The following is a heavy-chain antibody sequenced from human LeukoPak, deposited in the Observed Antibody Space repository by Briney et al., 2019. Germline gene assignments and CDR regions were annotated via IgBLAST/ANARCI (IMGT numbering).Heavy chain of an antibody. CDR3: ARVGTIFGVVIPNDAFDI. D-gene: IGHD3-3*01. CDR2: ISSSSSYI. Sequence: GGSLRLSCAASGFAFSSYSMNWVRQPPGKGLEWVSSISSSSSYIYYADSVKGRFTISRDNAKNSLYLQMSSLRAEDTAVYYCARVGTIFGVVIPNDAFDIWGQGTMVTVSS. J-gene: IGHJ3*02. V-gene: IGHV3-21*01. CDR1: GFAFSSYS.